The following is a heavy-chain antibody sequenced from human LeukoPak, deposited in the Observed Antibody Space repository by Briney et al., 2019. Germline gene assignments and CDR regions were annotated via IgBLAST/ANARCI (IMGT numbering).Heavy chain of an antibody. Sequence: GGSLRLSCAASGFTFSSYGMHWVRQAPGKGLEWVAFIRYDGSNKYYADSVKGRFTISRDNSKNTLYLQMNSLRAEDTAVYYCAKPKGYMGRANDAFDIWGQGTMVTVSS. CDR1: GFTFSSYG. CDR2: IRYDGSNK. CDR3: AKPKGYMGRANDAFDI. J-gene: IGHJ3*02. D-gene: IGHD3-10*01. V-gene: IGHV3-30*02.